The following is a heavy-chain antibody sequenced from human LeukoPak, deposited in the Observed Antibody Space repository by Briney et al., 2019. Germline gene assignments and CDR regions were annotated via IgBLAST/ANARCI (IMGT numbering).Heavy chain of an antibody. CDR2: INPNTGGA. CDR3: AKEVHRVSRN. Sequence: ASVKVSCKASGYIFTGYYMHWVRQAPGQGLEWMGWINPNTGGANYAQKFQGRVTMTRDTSISTAYMELSGLTSDDTGMYYCAKEVHRVSRNWGQGTLVTVSS. D-gene: IGHD1-1*01. CDR1: GYIFTGYY. J-gene: IGHJ1*01. V-gene: IGHV1-2*02.